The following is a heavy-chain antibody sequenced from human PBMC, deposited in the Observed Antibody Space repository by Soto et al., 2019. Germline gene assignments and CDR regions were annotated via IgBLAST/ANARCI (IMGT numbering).Heavy chain of an antibody. CDR2: ISYDGSNK. Sequence: GGFLRLSCAASGFTFSSYAMHWVRQAPGKGLEWVAVISYDGSNKYYADSVKGRFTISRDNSKNTLYLQMNSLRAEDTAVYYCARDKLESYGPLLDYWGQGTLVTVSS. CDR3: ARDKLESYGPLLDY. D-gene: IGHD5-18*01. V-gene: IGHV3-30-3*01. J-gene: IGHJ4*02. CDR1: GFTFSSYA.